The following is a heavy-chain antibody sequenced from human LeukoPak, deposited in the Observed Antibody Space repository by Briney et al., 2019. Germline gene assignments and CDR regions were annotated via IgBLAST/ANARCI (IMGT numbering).Heavy chain of an antibody. CDR2: IKQDGSEK. Sequence: GGSLRLSCAASGFTFSSYWMSWVRQAPGKGLEWVANIKQDGSEKYYVDSVKGRFTISRDNAKNSLYLQMNSLRAEDTALYYCAREEIMGYCSGGSCYGFDPWGQGTLVTVSS. CDR3: AREEIMGYCSGGSCYGFDP. V-gene: IGHV3-7*03. CDR1: GFTFSSYW. D-gene: IGHD2-15*01. J-gene: IGHJ5*02.